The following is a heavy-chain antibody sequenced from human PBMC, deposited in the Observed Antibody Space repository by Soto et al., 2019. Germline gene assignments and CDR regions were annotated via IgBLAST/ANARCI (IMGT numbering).Heavy chain of an antibody. CDR3: ARAYCSSTSCPSDY. Sequence: SVKVSCKASGGTFSSYTISWVRQAPGQGLEWMGRIIPILGIANYAQKFQGRVTITADKSTSTAYMELSSLRSEDTAVYYCARAYCSSTSCPSDYWGQGTLVTSPQ. J-gene: IGHJ4*02. V-gene: IGHV1-69*02. CDR2: IIPILGIA. CDR1: GGTFSSYT. D-gene: IGHD2-2*01.